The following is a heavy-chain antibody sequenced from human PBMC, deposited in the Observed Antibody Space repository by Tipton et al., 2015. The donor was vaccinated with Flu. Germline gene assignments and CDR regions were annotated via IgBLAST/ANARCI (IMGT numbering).Heavy chain of an antibody. CDR1: GGSFSGYY. D-gene: IGHD2-15*01. CDR3: ARGTVVVAAIPGVYYYYYGMDV. J-gene: IGHJ6*02. CDR2: INHSGST. Sequence: TLSLTCAVYGGSFSGYYWSWIRQPPGKGLEWIGEINHSGSTNYNPSLKSRVTISVDTSKNQFSLKLSSVTAADTAVYYCARGTVVVAAIPGVYYYYYGMDVWGQGTTVTVSS. V-gene: IGHV4-34*01.